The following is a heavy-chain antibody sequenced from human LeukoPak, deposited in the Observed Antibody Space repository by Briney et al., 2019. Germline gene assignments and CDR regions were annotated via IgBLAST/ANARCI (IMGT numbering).Heavy chain of an antibody. CDR3: ARVTPTYYDILTGYYKPLYFDY. CDR2: IYYSGST. CDR1: GGSISSGGYY. D-gene: IGHD3-9*01. Sequence: PSQTLSLTCTVSGGSISSGGYYWSWIRQHPGKGLEWIGYIYYSGSTYYNPSLKSRVTISVDTSKNQFSLKLSSVTAADTAVYYCARVTPTYYDILTGYYKPLYFDYWGQGTLVTVSS. V-gene: IGHV4-31*03. J-gene: IGHJ4*02.